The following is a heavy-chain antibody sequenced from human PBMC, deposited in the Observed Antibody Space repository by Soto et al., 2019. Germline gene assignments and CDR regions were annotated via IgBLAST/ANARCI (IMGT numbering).Heavy chain of an antibody. V-gene: IGHV4-39*01. Sequence: PSETLSLTCTVSDDSITSTTFYWGWVRQPPGKGLEWIGSIYSTGNTNYNPSLKSRVTISVDTSKNQFSLKLNSMTAADTAVYYCARHNYGSGSTYFDYWGQGTLVTVSS. CDR3: ARHNYGSGSTYFDY. D-gene: IGHD3-10*01. J-gene: IGHJ4*02. CDR1: DDSITSTTFY. CDR2: IYSTGNT.